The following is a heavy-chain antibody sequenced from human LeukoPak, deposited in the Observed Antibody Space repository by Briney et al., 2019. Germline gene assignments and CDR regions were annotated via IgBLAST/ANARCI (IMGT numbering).Heavy chain of an antibody. V-gene: IGHV1-69*05. D-gene: IGHD3-16*01. J-gene: IGHJ4*02. Sequence: GASVKVSCKASGGTFSSYAISWVRQAPGQGLEWMGRIIPIFGTANYAQKFQGRVTVTTDESTSTAYMELSSLRAEDTAVYYCARTPGTPIMITFGVKRPGFDYWGQGTLVTVSS. CDR2: IIPIFGTA. CDR3: ARTPGTPIMITFGVKRPGFDY. CDR1: GGTFSSYA.